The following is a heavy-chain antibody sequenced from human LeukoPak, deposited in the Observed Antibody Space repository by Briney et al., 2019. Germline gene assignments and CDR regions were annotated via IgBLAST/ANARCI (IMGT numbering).Heavy chain of an antibody. D-gene: IGHD2-2*01. CDR2: IDWDDDK. Sequence: SGPALVKPTQTLTLTCTFSGFSLSTSGMCVSWIRQPPGKALEWLARIDWDDDKYYSTSLKTRLTISKDPSKNQVVLTMTNVDPVDTATYYCARTAAASGYFDYWGQGTLVTVSS. J-gene: IGHJ4*02. CDR1: GFSLSTSGMC. CDR3: ARTAAASGYFDY. V-gene: IGHV2-70*11.